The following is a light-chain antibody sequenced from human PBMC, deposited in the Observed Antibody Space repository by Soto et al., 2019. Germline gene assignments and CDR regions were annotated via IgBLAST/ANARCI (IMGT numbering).Light chain of an antibody. Sequence: QSALTQPASVSRSPGQSITISCTGTSSDIGGYKYVSWYQQHPGKAPKLMIYEVSNRPSGISTRFSASKSGNTASLTISGLQAEDEADYYCSSYTSGSTLVVFGGGTKVTVL. CDR1: SSDIGGYKY. CDR2: EVS. CDR3: SSYTSGSTLVV. V-gene: IGLV2-14*01. J-gene: IGLJ3*02.